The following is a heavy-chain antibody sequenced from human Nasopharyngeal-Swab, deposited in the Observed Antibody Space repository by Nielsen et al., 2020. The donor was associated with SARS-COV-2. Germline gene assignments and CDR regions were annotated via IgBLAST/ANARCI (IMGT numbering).Heavy chain of an antibody. J-gene: IGHJ6*03. CDR1: GDSMITNS. CDR2: IYYNGRT. CDR3: ARQNVLKHLEWTSTFYSYRIDV. V-gene: IGHV4-59*08. D-gene: IGHD2/OR15-2a*01. Sequence: SETLSLTCTVSGDSMITNSWIWIRQPPGKGLEGIDYIYYNGRTNYTPSLKSRVTVSLDTSRNQFSLKLDAVTAADTATYYCARQNVLKHLEWTSTFYSYRIDVWGKGTTVTVSS.